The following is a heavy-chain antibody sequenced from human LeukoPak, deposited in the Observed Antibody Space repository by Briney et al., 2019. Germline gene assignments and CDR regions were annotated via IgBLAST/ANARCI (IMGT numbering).Heavy chain of an antibody. V-gene: IGHV4-34*01. D-gene: IGHD2-2*01. CDR3: ARALPKLGYCSSTSCYAVYFDY. CDR1: GGSISSYY. CDR2: INHSGST. J-gene: IGHJ4*02. Sequence: SETLSLTCTVSGGSISSYYWSWIRQPPGKGLEWIGEINHSGSTNYNPSLESRVTISVDTSKNQFSLKLSSVTAADTAVYYCARALPKLGYCSSTSCYAVYFDYWGQGTLVTVSS.